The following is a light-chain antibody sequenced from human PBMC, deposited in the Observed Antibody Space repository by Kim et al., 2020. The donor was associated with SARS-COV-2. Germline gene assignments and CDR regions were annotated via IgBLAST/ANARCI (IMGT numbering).Light chain of an antibody. CDR3: QQRTNWPPFT. V-gene: IGKV3-11*01. CDR2: DAS. CDR1: QSVSNF. Sequence: LSPGETATLSCRASQSVSNFLAWYQQKPGQAPRLLIYDASNRAPGIPARFSGRGSGTDFTLTISSLEPEDFAVYYCQQRTNWPPFTFGQGTKLEI. J-gene: IGKJ2*01.